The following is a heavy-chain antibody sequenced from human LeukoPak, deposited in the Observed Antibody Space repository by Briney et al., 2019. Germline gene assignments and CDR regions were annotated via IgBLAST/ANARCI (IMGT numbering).Heavy chain of an antibody. CDR3: ARGRGEGRGISMIRGVRAPSYNWFYP. V-gene: IGHV4-39*07. Sequence: SETLSLTCTVSGVSISSSSYYWGWIRQPPGKGLEWIASISYSGSTYYNPSLKSRVTISVDTSKNQFSLKLSSVTAVDTAVYCCARGRGEGRGISMIRGVRAPSYNWFYPWGHGTLVTVSS. J-gene: IGHJ5*02. CDR1: GVSISSSSYY. D-gene: IGHD3-10*01. CDR2: ISYSGST.